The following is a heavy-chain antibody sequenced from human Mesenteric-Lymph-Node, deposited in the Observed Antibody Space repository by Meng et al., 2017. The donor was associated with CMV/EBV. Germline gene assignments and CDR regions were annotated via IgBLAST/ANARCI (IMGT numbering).Heavy chain of an antibody. V-gene: IGHV3-21*06. D-gene: IGHD3-16*01. CDR1: GFTFSSSS. CDR3: ARVWGGPG. J-gene: IGHJ4*02. Sequence: GESLKISCAASGFTFSSSSMNWFRQAPGKGLEWVSSISSSGSFRHYADSVKGRFTISRDNAKNSLYLQMTSLRGDDTAVYYCARVWGGPGWGQGTQVTVSS. CDR2: ISSSGSFR.